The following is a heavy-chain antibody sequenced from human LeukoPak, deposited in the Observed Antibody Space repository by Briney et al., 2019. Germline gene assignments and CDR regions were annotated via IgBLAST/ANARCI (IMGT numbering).Heavy chain of an antibody. V-gene: IGHV1-2*02. D-gene: IGHD2-2*03. CDR3: ARDYLDIVVVPAALDAFDI. Sequence: ASVKVSCKASGYTFTAYYIHWVRQAPGQGLEWMGWINPNTGGTSYAQKSQGRVTMSRDTSISTAYMELSRLSSDDTAVYYCARDYLDIVVVPAALDAFDIWGQGTMVTVSP. J-gene: IGHJ3*02. CDR2: INPNTGGT. CDR1: GYTFTAYY.